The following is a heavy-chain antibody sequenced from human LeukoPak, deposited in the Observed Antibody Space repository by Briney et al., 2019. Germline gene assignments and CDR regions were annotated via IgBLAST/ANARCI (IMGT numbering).Heavy chain of an antibody. J-gene: IGHJ4*02. CDR1: GYPFPSYG. V-gene: IGHV1-18*01. CDR2: ISAYKGNT. CDR3: ARDPLYYDYVWGSYLELSVLDY. Sequence: ASVKASCKASGYPFPSYGISRVRQAPGQGLEWMGWISAYKGNTNYAQKLQGRVTMTTDTSTSTAYMELRSLRSDDTAVYYCARDPLYYDYVWGSYLELSVLDYWGQGTLVTVSS. D-gene: IGHD3-16*02.